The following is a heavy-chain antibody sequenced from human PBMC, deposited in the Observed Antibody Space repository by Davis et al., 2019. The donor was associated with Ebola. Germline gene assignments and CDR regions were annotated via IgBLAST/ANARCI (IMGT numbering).Heavy chain of an antibody. CDR3: ARGPTGGTIGY. V-gene: IGHV3-30*02. J-gene: IGHJ4*02. D-gene: IGHD1/OR15-1a*01. CDR1: GFTFNIFD. CDR2: VRSHGSDD. Sequence: GGSLRLSCAASGFTFNIFDMHWVRQAPGRGLEWVAFVRSHGSDDHYADSVKGRFTISRDNSKNTLYLQMNSLRPEDTAVYYCARGPTGGTIGYWGQGTLVTVSS.